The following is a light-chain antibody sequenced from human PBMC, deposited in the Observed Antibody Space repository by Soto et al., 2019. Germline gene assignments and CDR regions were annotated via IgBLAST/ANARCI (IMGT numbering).Light chain of an antibody. CDR1: QAINNW. J-gene: IGKJ4*01. V-gene: IGKV1-12*01. CDR3: QQANSFPLT. Sequence: DIQMTQSPSSVSASVGDTVTITCRASQAINNWLAWYQQKPGKAPNLLIYAGFTLQSEVPSRFSGSGSGSDFTLTIHRLKPDDFATYYCQQANSFPLTFGGGTKVEFK. CDR2: AGF.